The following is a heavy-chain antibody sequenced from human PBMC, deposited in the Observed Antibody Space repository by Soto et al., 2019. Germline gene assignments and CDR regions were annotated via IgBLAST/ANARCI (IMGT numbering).Heavy chain of an antibody. V-gene: IGHV4-4*02. CDR3: ARSRQLWGAPGAFDI. J-gene: IGHJ3*02. CDR1: GGSISSSNW. Sequence: SETLSLTCAVSGGSISSSNWWSWVRQPPGKGLEWIGEIYHSGSTNYNPPLKSRVTISVDKSKNQFSLKLSSVTAADTAVYYCARSRQLWGAPGAFDIGAQGTMVTVSS. D-gene: IGHD3-16*01. CDR2: IYHSGST.